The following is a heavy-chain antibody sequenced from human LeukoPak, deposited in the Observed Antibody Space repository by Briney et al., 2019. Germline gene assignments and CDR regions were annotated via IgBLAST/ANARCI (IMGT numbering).Heavy chain of an antibody. CDR2: IYYSGST. J-gene: IGHJ4*02. D-gene: IGHD3-10*01. CDR1: GGSISSSCYY. Sequence: KPSGTPSLTRTVSGGSISSSCYYWGWVRQPPREGPGWIGSIYYSGSTYYNPSLKSRVTISVDTSKNQFSLKLSSVTAADTAVYYCARHSRGEGTPSDYWGQGTLVTVSS. CDR3: ARHSRGEGTPSDY. V-gene: IGHV4-39*01.